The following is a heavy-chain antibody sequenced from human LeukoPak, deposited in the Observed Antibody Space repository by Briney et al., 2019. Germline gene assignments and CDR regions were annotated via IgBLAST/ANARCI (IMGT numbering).Heavy chain of an antibody. V-gene: IGHV3-23*01. J-gene: IGHJ4*02. D-gene: IGHD2-2*01. Sequence: GGSLRLSCAVSGFTLNSNAMCWVCQAPGKGLEWVSASRIGVTTYYADSVEGRFTISRDTSKSTLYLQMNTLRPEDTAVYYCAKEEVPNDYWGQGTLVTVSS. CDR2: SRIGVTT. CDR3: AKEEVPNDY. CDR1: GFTLNSNA.